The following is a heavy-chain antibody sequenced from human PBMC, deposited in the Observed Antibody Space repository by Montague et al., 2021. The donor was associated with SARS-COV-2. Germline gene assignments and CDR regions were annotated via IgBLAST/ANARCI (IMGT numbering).Heavy chain of an antibody. D-gene: IGHD3-10*01. CDR1: GGSMSSYH. CDR2: VSYRGST. CDR3: ARDVRYYYDQ. J-gene: IGHJ4*02. Sequence: SETRSLTRSVSGGSMSSYHWVWIRQPPGKGLEWIGYVSYRGSTNXNLSLKSRVTISLDTSKNRFSLRVTSVTAADTAVYYCARDVRYYYDQWGQGILVTVSS. V-gene: IGHV4-59*01.